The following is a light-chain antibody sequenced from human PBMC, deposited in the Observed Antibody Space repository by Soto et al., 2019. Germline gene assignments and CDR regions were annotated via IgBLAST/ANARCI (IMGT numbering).Light chain of an antibody. CDR3: QQRSNWPWT. CDR2: DAS. J-gene: IGKJ1*01. CDR1: QSVSSY. Sequence: EIVLTQSPATLSLSPGEIATLSCRASQSVSSYLAWYQQKPGQAPRLLIYDASNRATGIPARFSGSGSRTGFTLAITSLEPEDFAVYYCQQRSNWPWTFGQGTKVEIK. V-gene: IGKV3-11*01.